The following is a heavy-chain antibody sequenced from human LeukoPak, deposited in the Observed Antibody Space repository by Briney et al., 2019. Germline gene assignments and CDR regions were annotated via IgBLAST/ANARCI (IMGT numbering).Heavy chain of an antibody. V-gene: IGHV3-53*01. CDR3: AREVLERPEVAFDI. CDR2: IYSGGST. Sequence: GGSLRLSCAASDFTVSSNYMSWVRQAPGKGLEWVSVIYSGGSTYYADSVKGRFTISRDNSKNTLYLQMNSLRAEDTAVYYCAREVLERPEVAFDIWAKGQWSPSLQ. D-gene: IGHD1-1*01. CDR1: DFTVSSNY. J-gene: IGHJ3*02.